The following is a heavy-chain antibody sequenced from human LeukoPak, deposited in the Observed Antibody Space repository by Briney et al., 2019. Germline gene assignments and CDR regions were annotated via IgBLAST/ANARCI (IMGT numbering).Heavy chain of an antibody. CDR3: ARDSGIVAALPTPYFDL. J-gene: IGHJ2*01. CDR2: IYYSGST. V-gene: IGHV4-39*07. D-gene: IGHD3-22*01. Sequence: SETLSLTCTVSGGSISSSSYYWGWIRQPPGKGLEWIGSIYYSGSTYYNPSLKSRVTISVDTSKNQFSLKLSSVTAADTAVYYCARDSGIVAALPTPYFDLWAVAPWSLSPQ. CDR1: GGSISSSSYY.